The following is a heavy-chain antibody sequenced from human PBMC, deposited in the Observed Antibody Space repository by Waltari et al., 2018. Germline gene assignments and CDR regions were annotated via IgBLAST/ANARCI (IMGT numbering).Heavy chain of an antibody. D-gene: IGHD6-19*01. CDR3: AKDAILIAVAGTPYFDY. CDR1: GFTFSSYA. Sequence: EVQLLESGGGLVQPGGSLRLSCAASGFTFSSYAMSWVRQAPGKGLEWVSAISGSGGSTYYADSVKGRFTISRDNSKNTLYLQMNSLRAEDTAVYYCAKDAILIAVAGTPYFDYWGQGTLVTVSS. J-gene: IGHJ4*02. V-gene: IGHV3-23*01. CDR2: ISGSGGST.